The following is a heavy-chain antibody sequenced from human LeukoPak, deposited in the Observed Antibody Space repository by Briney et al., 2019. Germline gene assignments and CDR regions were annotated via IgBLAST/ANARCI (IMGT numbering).Heavy chain of an antibody. J-gene: IGHJ6*03. CDR1: GGSISSYY. V-gene: IGHV4-59*01. Sequence: SETLSLTCTVSGGSISSYYWSWIRQPPGKGLEWIGYIYYSGSTNYNPSLKSRVTISVDTSKNQFSLKLSSVTAADTAVYYCARAGYYDILTSYLGGYYYYMDVWGKGTTVTISS. D-gene: IGHD3-9*01. CDR2: IYYSGST. CDR3: ARAGYYDILTSYLGGYYYYMDV.